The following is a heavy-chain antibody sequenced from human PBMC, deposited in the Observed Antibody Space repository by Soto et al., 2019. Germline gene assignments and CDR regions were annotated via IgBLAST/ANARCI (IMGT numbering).Heavy chain of an antibody. J-gene: IGHJ4*02. CDR1: GFTFSSNW. CDR2: INTDGSAT. V-gene: IGHV3-74*01. D-gene: IGHD2-21*01. CDR3: ARDGEGY. Sequence: EVQLVESGGGLVQPGGSLRLSCAASGFTFSSNWMHWVRQVPGKGLVWVSRINTDGSATSYADSVKGRFTISRDNAKNTPYLQMNSLRVEDTAVYYCARDGEGYWGQGTLVTVSS.